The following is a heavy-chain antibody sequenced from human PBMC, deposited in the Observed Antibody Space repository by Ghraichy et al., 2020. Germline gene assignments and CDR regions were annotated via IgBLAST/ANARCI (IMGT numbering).Heavy chain of an antibody. CDR3: ARDALGSGLRWFPNWFDP. Sequence: GGSLRLSCAASGFTFSSYSMNWVRQAPGKGLEWVSYISSSSSTIYYADSVKGRFTISRDNAKNSLHLQMNSLRDEDTAVYYCARDALGSGLRWFPNWFDPWGQGTLVTVSS. V-gene: IGHV3-48*02. CDR2: ISSSSSTI. D-gene: IGHD4-23*01. CDR1: GFTFSSYS. J-gene: IGHJ5*02.